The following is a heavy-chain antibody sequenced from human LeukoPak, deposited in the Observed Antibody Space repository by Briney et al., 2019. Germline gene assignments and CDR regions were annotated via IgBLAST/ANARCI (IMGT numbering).Heavy chain of an antibody. CDR1: GFTFSNAW. V-gene: IGHV3-15*01. D-gene: IGHD3-3*01. J-gene: IGHJ4*02. Sequence: KPGGSLRLSRAASGFTFSNAWMSWVRQAPGKGLEWVGRIKTKTDGGTTDYAAPVKGRFTISRDDSKNTLYLQMNSLKTEDTAVYYCTTVKFLEWWRYPWGQGTLVTVSS. CDR3: TTVKFLEWWRYP. CDR2: IKTKTDGGTT.